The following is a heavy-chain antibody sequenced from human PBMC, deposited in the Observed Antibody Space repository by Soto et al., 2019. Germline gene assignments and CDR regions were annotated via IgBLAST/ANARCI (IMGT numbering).Heavy chain of an antibody. CDR2: IYSGGST. V-gene: IGHV3-53*04. J-gene: IGHJ6*03. Sequence: GGSLRLSCAASGFTFSSNYMSWVRQAPGKGLEWVSVIYSGGSTYYADSVKGRFTISRHNSKNTLYLQMNSLRAEDTAVYYCARGSGYDSRYYYYYMDVWGKGTTVTVSS. CDR3: ARGSGYDSRYYYYYMDV. CDR1: GFTFSSNY. D-gene: IGHD5-12*01.